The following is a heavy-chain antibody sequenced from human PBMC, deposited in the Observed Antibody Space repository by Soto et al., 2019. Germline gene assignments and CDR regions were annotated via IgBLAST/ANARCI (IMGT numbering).Heavy chain of an antibody. CDR3: AKDTTRMSGNQSGMFDY. V-gene: IGHV3-30*18. CDR2: LSYDGSTK. Sequence: GGSLRLSCEASGFTFSLYAMHWVRLAPGKGLEWVAGLSYDGSTKYYAGSVNGRFIISRDNPKNTFYLQMNSLRGEDTALYYCAKDTTRMSGNQSGMFDYWGLGTLVTAPQ. CDR1: GFTFSLYA. D-gene: IGHD3-3*01. J-gene: IGHJ4*02.